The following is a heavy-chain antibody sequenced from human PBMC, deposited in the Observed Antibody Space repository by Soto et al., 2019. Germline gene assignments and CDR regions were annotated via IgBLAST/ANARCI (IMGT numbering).Heavy chain of an antibody. D-gene: IGHD2-2*02. CDR3: AREGLVPAATPWFDY. Sequence: QVQLVESGGGVFQPGRSLRLSCAASGFTFSSYAMHWVRQAPGKGLEWVAVISYDGSNKYYADSVKGRFTISRDNSKNTLYLQMNSLRAEDTAVYYCAREGLVPAATPWFDYWGQGTLVTVSS. V-gene: IGHV3-30-3*01. CDR1: GFTFSSYA. J-gene: IGHJ4*02. CDR2: ISYDGSNK.